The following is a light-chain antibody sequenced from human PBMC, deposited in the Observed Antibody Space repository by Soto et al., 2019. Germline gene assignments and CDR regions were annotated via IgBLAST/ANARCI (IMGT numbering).Light chain of an antibody. J-gene: IGKJ3*01. Sequence: EIVLTQSPGTLSLSPGERATLSCRASQSVSSSYLAWYQQKPGQAPRLLIYGASSRATGIPARFSGSGSGTDFTLTISRLEPEAFAVYYCQQYGRSPPFTFGPGTKVDSK. V-gene: IGKV3-20*01. CDR2: GAS. CDR1: QSVSSSY. CDR3: QQYGRSPPFT.